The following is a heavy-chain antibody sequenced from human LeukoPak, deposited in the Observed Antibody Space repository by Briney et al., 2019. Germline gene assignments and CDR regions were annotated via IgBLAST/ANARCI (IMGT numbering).Heavy chain of an antibody. CDR1: GFTFSSYA. D-gene: IGHD3-22*01. V-gene: IGHV3-23*01. CDR3: AKNGNYYDSSGYYYY. Sequence: GGSLRLSCAASGFTFSSYAMSWVRQAPGKGLEWVSAISGSGGSIYYADSVKGRFTISRDNSKNTLYLQMNSLRAEDTAVYYCAKNGNYYDSSGYYYYWGQGTLVTVSS. J-gene: IGHJ4*02. CDR2: ISGSGGSI.